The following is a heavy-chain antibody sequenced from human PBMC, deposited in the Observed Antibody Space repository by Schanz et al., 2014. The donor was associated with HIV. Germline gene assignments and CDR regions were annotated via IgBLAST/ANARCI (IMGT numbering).Heavy chain of an antibody. CDR1: GFSFRSFS. Sequence: EVQLVESGGGLVEPGGSLRLSCEASGFSFRSFSMNWVRQAPGKGLEWVSPIGSGGGYKYYADSVNGRFTISRDNAKNSLHLQMSRLGAEDTAVYYCARDLHDYGDARTDYWGQGILVTVSS. V-gene: IGHV3-21*02. CDR2: IGSGGGYK. CDR3: ARDLHDYGDARTDY. J-gene: IGHJ4*02. D-gene: IGHD4-17*01.